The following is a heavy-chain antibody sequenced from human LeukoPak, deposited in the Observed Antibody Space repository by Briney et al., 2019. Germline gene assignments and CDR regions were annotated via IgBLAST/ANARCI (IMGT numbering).Heavy chain of an antibody. CDR3: AKHPGGFTGIVNYYYMDV. J-gene: IGHJ6*03. Sequence: GGSLRLSCEASGFSFPYGMSWVRQAPGKGLEWVSGITNSGENTYYADSVKGRLTISRDNSKNTLYLQMNSLRLEDTAVYYCAKHPGGFTGIVNYYYMDVWGEGTTVTVSS. CDR2: ITNSGENT. V-gene: IGHV3-23*05. CDR1: GFSFPYG. D-gene: IGHD3-16*02.